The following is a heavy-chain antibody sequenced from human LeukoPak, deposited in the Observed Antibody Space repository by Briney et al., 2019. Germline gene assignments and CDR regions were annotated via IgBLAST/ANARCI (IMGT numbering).Heavy chain of an antibody. V-gene: IGHV3-23*01. Sequence: GGSLRLSCAASGFSFSTYAMSWVRQAPGKGLEWVSGISDSGANTYYADSVRGRFTISRDNSKNTLYLQMNNLRAEDTAVYYCAKGGSSFYYSFEFWDQGTLVTVSS. D-gene: IGHD3-16*01. J-gene: IGHJ4*02. CDR3: AKGGSSFYYSFEF. CDR1: GFSFSTYA. CDR2: ISDSGANT.